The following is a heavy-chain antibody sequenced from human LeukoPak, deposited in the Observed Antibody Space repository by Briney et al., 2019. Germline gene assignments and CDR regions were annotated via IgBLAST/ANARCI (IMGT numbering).Heavy chain of an antibody. CDR3: AKAPVTTCSGAYCYPFDY. V-gene: IGHV3-23*01. CDR1: GFTLSSYA. D-gene: IGHD2-21*01. CDR2: ISDSGNT. Sequence: PGGSLRLSCEVSGFTLSSYAMSWVRQAPGKGLEWVSAISDSGNTYHADSVKGRFTISRDSSKNTLYLQMNRLRAEDAAVYYCAKAPVTTCSGAYCYPFDYWGQGTLVTVSS. J-gene: IGHJ4*02.